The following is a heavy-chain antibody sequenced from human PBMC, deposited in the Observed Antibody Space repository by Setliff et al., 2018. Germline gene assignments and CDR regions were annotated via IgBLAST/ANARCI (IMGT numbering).Heavy chain of an antibody. CDR3: AKADEGPRRASGSYYPLLRFDP. Sequence: SETLSLTCTVPGGSISGYYWSWIRQPPGKELEWIGYIYYTGTTNYNPSLKSRVTISVDTSKNQFSLKLSSVTAADTALYYCAKADEGPRRASGSYYPLLRFDPWGQGTLVTVSS. CDR1: GGSISGYY. J-gene: IGHJ5*02. V-gene: IGHV4-59*01. D-gene: IGHD3-10*01. CDR2: IYYTGTT.